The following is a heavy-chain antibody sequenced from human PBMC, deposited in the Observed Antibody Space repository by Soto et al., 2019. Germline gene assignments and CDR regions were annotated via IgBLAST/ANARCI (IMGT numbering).Heavy chain of an antibody. CDR2: IIPILGIA. D-gene: IGHD3-22*01. J-gene: IGHJ5*02. V-gene: IGHV1-69*08. CDR3: AREGPRITMIVAEYNWFDP. Sequence: QVQLVQSGAEVKKPGSSVKVSCKASGGTFSSYTISWGRQAPGQGLEWMGRIIPILGIANYAQKFQGRVTITADKSTSTAYMELSSLRSEDTAVYYCAREGPRITMIVAEYNWFDPWGQGTLVTVSS. CDR1: GGTFSSYT.